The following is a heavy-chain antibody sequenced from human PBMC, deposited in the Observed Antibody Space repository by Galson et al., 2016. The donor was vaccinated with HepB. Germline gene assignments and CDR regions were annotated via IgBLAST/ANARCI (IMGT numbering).Heavy chain of an antibody. CDR2: TYYRSKWYN. V-gene: IGHV6-1*01. CDR3: AREATVTRGAFDM. Sequence: CAISGDSVSSNSAAWHWIRQSPSRGLVWLGRTYYRSKWYNDYAVSVKSRIAINPDTSKNQFSLQLNSVTPEDTAVYYCAREATVTRGAFDMWGQGTMVTVSS. D-gene: IGHD4-17*01. J-gene: IGHJ3*02. CDR1: GDSVSSNSAA.